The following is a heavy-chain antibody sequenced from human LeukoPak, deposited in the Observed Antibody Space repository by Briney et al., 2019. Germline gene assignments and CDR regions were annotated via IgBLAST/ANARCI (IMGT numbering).Heavy chain of an antibody. CDR3: ARDLEGGSGWYGI. D-gene: IGHD6-19*01. Sequence: ASVKVSCKTSGYTFTTDGISWVRQAPGQGLEWMGGIIPIFGTANYAQKFQGRVTITADKSTSTAYMELSSLRSEDTAVYYCARDLEGGSGWYGIWGQGTMVTVSS. CDR2: IIPIFGTA. V-gene: IGHV1-69*06. J-gene: IGHJ3*02. CDR1: GYTFTTDG.